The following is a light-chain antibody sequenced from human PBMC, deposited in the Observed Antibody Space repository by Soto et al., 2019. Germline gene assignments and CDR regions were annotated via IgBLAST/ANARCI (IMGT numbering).Light chain of an antibody. V-gene: IGKV1-5*03. CDR3: QQDNSYSPT. CDR2: KAS. Sequence: IPVNLQPYTLCLSRPKIVTITFRASQSISSWLAWYQQKPGKAPKLLIYKASSLESGVPSRFSGSGSGTEFTLTISSLQPDDFATYYCQQDNSYSPTFAQGTIVDIK. J-gene: IGKJ1*01. CDR1: QSISSW.